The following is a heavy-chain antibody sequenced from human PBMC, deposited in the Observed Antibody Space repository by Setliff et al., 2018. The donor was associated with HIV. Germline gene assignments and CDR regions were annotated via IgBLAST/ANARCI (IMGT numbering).Heavy chain of an antibody. D-gene: IGHD2-15*01. CDR1: GFTFSSYS. CDR3: ARAGVVEGYYYYYYMDV. CDR2: ISSSSSTI. V-gene: IGHV3-48*01. J-gene: IGHJ6*03. Sequence: GSLRLSCAASGFTFSSYSMNWVRQAPGKGPEWVSYISSSSSTIYYADSVKGRFTISRDDAEKSVYLQMNSLRAEDTAVYYCARAGVVEGYYYYYYMDVWGKGTTVTVSS.